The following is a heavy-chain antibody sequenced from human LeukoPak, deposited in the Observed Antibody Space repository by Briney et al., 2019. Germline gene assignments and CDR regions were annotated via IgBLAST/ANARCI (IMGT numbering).Heavy chain of an antibody. J-gene: IGHJ4*02. V-gene: IGHV3-30*02. D-gene: IGHD3-10*01. CDR2: IRYDGSNK. Sequence: GGSLKLSCAASGFTFSSYWMHWVRQAPGKGLEWVAFIRYDGSNKYYADSVKGRFTISRDNSKNTLYLQMNSLRAEDTAVYYCAKDLAYYGSGSYYNENYFDYWGQGTLVTVSS. CDR3: AKDLAYYGSGSYYNENYFDY. CDR1: GFTFSSYW.